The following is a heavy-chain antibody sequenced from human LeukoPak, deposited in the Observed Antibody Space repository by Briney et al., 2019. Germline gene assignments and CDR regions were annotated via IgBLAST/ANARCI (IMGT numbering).Heavy chain of an antibody. J-gene: IGHJ4*02. Sequence: GGSLRLSCAAFSGFAMSWVRQAPGKGLEWVSAINGHGDDTYYPDSVKGRFTMSRDNSNNTLYLQMNSLRAEDTAVYYCAKGHRSSSSFFDSWGQGILVTVSS. D-gene: IGHD6-19*01. CDR2: INGHGDDT. CDR3: AKGHRSSSSFFDS. CDR1: SGFA. V-gene: IGHV3-23*01.